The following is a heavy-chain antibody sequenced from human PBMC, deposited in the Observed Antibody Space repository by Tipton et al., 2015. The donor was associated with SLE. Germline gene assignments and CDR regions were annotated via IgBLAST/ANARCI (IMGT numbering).Heavy chain of an antibody. D-gene: IGHD2-15*01. V-gene: IGHV4-34*01. J-gene: IGHJ2*01. CDR2: INYSGST. Sequence: TLSLTCAIFGGSFSDFYWSWIRQPPGKGLEWIGEINYSGSTNYNPSLKSRVTISVDTSKNQFSLKLSSVTAADTAVYYCARGYCSGGSCSYWYFDLWGRGTLVTVSS. CDR3: ARGYCSGGSCSYWYFDL. CDR1: GGSFSDFY.